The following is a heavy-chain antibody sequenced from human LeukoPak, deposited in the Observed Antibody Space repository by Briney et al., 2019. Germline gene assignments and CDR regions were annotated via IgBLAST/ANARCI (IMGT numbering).Heavy chain of an antibody. D-gene: IGHD3-22*01. CDR1: GFTFSSYW. CDR3: ARSYGYYYDSSGYTYYYYYYMDV. J-gene: IGHJ6*03. V-gene: IGHV3-7*01. CDR2: IKQGGSEN. Sequence: GESLRLSCAVSGFTFSSYWMSWVRQPPGKGLEWVANIKQGGSENYYVAFVKGRFTISRDNAKNSLFPQRNIMGAEDTAVYYCARSYGYYYDSSGYTYYYYYYMDVWGKATTVTVSS.